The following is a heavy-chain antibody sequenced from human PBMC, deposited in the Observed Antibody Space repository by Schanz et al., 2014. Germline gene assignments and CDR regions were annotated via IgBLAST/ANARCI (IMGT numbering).Heavy chain of an antibody. CDR3: ARKMKLGVYGGKGHDSLDI. V-gene: IGHV3-74*02. Sequence: EMQLLESGGGLVQPGGSLRLSCTASGFTFSSYSMNWVRQAPGKGLVWVARINSVGSNTDYADSVTGRFTISRDNAKNTLYLQMNTLRAEDTAVYYCARKMKLGVYGGKGHDSLDIWGQGTMVTVSS. CDR2: INSVGSNT. J-gene: IGHJ3*02. D-gene: IGHD4-17*01. CDR1: GFTFSSYS.